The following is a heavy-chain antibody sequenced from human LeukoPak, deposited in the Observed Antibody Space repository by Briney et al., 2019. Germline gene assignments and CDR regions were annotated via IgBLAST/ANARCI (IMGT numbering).Heavy chain of an antibody. CDR1: GYTFTGYY. J-gene: IGHJ5*01. Sequence: ASVRVSCKASGYTFTGYYIHWVRQAPGQGLEWMGWISLNSGGTNYAQNFQGRVTMTRDTSITTAYMELSGLRSDDTAVYYCAANIVAPGTGWFDSWGQGTPVTVSS. V-gene: IGHV1-2*02. D-gene: IGHD6-13*01. CDR3: AANIVAPGTGWFDS. CDR2: ISLNSGGT.